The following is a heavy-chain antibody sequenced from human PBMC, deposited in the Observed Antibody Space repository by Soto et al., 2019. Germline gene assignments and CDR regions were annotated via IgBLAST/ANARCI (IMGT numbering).Heavy chain of an antibody. CDR2: ITPFNGNT. J-gene: IGHJ4*02. CDR1: GYTLTYRY. CDR3: ASGHASSSPVDY. D-gene: IGHD6-13*01. V-gene: IGHV1-45*02. Sequence: ASVKVSCKASGYTLTYRYLHWLRQAPGQALEWMGWITPFNGNTNYAQKFQDRVTITRDRSMSTAYMELSSLRSEDTAMYYCASGHASSSPVDYWGQETLVTVSS.